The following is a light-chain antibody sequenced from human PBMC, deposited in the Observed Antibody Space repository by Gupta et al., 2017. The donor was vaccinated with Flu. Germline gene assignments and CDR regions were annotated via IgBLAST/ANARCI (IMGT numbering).Light chain of an antibody. Sequence: PPPLSVSPGERATLSCRASQSLANNLAWFQQRPGQAPRLLIYGASTRGTTVPARFSGSGSGTDFTLTISSLQSEDFAVYYCQQYHNWPRTFGPGTKVEVK. CDR1: QSLANN. J-gene: IGKJ1*01. CDR3: QQYHNWPRT. V-gene: IGKV3-15*01. CDR2: GAS.